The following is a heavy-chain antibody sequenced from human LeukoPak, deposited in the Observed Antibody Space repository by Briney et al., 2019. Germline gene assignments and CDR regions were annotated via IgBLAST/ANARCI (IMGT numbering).Heavy chain of an antibody. CDR2: IIPIFGTP. Sequence: SVKVSCKVSGYTLTELSMHWVRQAPGKGLEWMGGIIPIFGTPNYAQKFQGRVTITADESTSTAYMELSSLRSEDTAVYYCARGSGTITMVRGVFYGMDVWGQGTTVTVSS. J-gene: IGHJ6*02. CDR3: ARGSGTITMVRGVFYGMDV. V-gene: IGHV1-69*13. CDR1: GYTLTELS. D-gene: IGHD3-10*01.